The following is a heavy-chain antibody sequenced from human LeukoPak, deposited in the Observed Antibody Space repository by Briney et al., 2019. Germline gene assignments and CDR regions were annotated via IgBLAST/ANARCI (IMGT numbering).Heavy chain of an antibody. CDR1: GFTFSSYA. V-gene: IGHV3-23*01. CDR3: ARAWDFVVGAFDL. CDR2: ISGSGGST. J-gene: IGHJ3*01. Sequence: TGGSLRLSCAASGFTFSSYAMSWVRQAPGKGLEWVSAISGSGGSTYYADSVKGRFTISRDDSKNTLYLQMSSLRGEDTAIYYCARAWDFVVGAFDLWGQGTMVTVSS. D-gene: IGHD2-2*01.